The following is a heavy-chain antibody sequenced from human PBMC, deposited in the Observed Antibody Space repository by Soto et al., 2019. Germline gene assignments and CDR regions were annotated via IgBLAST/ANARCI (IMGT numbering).Heavy chain of an antibody. J-gene: IGHJ3*02. Sequence: PGGSLRLSCAASGFTFSSYGMHWVRQAPGKGLEWVAVISYDGSNKYYADSVKGRFTISRDNSKNTLYLQMNSLRAEDTAVYYCAKPITMIVVAHAFDIWGQGTMVTVSS. V-gene: IGHV3-30*18. CDR1: GFTFSSYG. CDR2: ISYDGSNK. D-gene: IGHD3-22*01. CDR3: AKPITMIVVAHAFDI.